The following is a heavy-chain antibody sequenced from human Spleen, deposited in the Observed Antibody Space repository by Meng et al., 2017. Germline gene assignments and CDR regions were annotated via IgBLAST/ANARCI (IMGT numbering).Heavy chain of an antibody. CDR3: AREHYYDSSGYYLEYFDY. J-gene: IGHJ4*02. CDR2: TSYDGTNK. V-gene: IGHV3-30*07. CDR1: GFTFSSYA. D-gene: IGHD3-22*01. Sequence: GESLKISCVASGFTFSSYAMHWVRQAPGKGLEWVAVTSYDGTNKYYADSVKGRFTISRDNAKNSLYLQMNSLRAEDTAVYYCAREHYYDSSGYYLEYFDYWGQGTLVTVSS.